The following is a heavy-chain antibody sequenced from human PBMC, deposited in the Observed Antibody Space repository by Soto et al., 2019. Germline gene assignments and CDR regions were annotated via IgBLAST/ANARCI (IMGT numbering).Heavy chain of an antibody. J-gene: IGHJ1*01. V-gene: IGHV1-69*13. CDR3: AREASGYDF. D-gene: IGHD5-12*01. CDR2: IIPVFGRP. Sequence: SVKVTCKASGGTFSSFGISWVRQAPGQGLEWMGGIIPVFGRPNYAQRFRGRLTITADESTNTSYMELIDLTSEDTAVYYCAREASGYDFWGQGTQVTVSS. CDR1: GGTFSSFG.